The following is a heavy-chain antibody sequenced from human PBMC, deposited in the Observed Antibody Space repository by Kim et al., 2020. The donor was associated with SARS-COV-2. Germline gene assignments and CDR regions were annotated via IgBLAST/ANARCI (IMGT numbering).Heavy chain of an antibody. CDR3: ARTYYGFDY. J-gene: IGHJ4*02. V-gene: IGHV4-34*01. Sequence: SETMSLTCAVYDGSFSNYFWSWIRQPPGKGLEWIAEIHHSGNTNYNPSLKSRVTISVDTSKKQISLKVFSVTAADTAVYYCARTYYGFDYWGQGTLVTVSS. CDR1: DGSFSNYF. CDR2: IHHSGNT. D-gene: IGHD3-22*01.